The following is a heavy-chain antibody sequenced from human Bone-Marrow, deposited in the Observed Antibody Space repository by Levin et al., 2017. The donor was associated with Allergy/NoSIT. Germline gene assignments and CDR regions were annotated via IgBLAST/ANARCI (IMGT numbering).Heavy chain of an antibody. V-gene: IGHV3-23*01. J-gene: IGHJ4*02. CDR2: ISNSGGST. Sequence: PGGSLRLSCAASGFTFSNYAMSWVRQAPGKGLEWVSTISNSGGSTYYADSVKGRFTISRDNSKNTLYLQMNSLRADDTAVYYCAKDGGLNAPTVDWGQGTLVTVSS. CDR3: AKDGGLNAPTVD. CDR1: GFTFSNYA. D-gene: IGHD4-11*01.